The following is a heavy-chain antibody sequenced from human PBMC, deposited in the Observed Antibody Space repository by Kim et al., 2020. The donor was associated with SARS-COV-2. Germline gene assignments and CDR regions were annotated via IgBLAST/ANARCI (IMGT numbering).Heavy chain of an antibody. Sequence: GGSLRLSCAASGFTFINAWMSWVRQAPGKGLEWICRIKSNVDGGTADCAAPVRGRFTISRDDSRNLLYLQMDSLLFEDTAVYYCATAFWGSFNYWGQG. CDR3: ATAFWGSFNY. CDR2: IKSNVDGGTA. V-gene: IGHV3-15*01. CDR1: GFTFINAW. D-gene: IGHD3-16*01. J-gene: IGHJ4*02.